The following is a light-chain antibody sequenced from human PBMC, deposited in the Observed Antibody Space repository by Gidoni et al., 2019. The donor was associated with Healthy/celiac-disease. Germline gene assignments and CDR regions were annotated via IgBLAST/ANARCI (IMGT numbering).Light chain of an antibody. J-gene: IGKJ1*01. CDR1: QSRLHSNGYNY. CDR2: LGS. CDR3: MQALQTPGT. V-gene: IGKV2-28*01. Sequence: EIVMTQSPLSLPVTPGEPASIACRSSQSRLHSNGYNYLDWYLQKPGQSPQLLIYLGSNRASGVPDRFSGSGSGTDFTLKISRVEAEDVGVYYCMQALQTPGTFGRGTKVEIK.